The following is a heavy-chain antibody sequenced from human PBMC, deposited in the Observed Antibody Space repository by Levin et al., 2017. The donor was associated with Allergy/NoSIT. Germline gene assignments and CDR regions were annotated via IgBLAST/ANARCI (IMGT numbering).Heavy chain of an antibody. J-gene: IGHJ4*02. D-gene: IGHD1-1*01. CDR1: GPNFTAFY. V-gene: IGHV1-2*02. CDR2: VNPNNGDT. CDR3: AALLHGTFDY. Sequence: GGSLRLSCKASGPNFTAFYIHWVRQAPGHGLEWMGWVNPNNGDTNYAQKFQGRVMMTRDTSVNTVYMELSRLTFDDTAVYYCAALLHGTFDYWGQGTLVTVSS.